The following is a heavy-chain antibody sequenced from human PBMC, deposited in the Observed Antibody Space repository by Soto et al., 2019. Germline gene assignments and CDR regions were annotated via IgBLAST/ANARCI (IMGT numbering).Heavy chain of an antibody. Sequence: EVQPVESGGGLVQPGGSLRLSCAASGFRFSSYEMNWVRQAPGKGLEWVSYISSSGSTIYYADSVKGRFTISRDNAKNSLYLQMNSLRAEDTAVYYCARDVNWDIDYWGQGTLVTVSS. V-gene: IGHV3-48*03. CDR1: GFRFSSYE. CDR3: ARDVNWDIDY. CDR2: ISSSGSTI. J-gene: IGHJ4*02. D-gene: IGHD7-27*01.